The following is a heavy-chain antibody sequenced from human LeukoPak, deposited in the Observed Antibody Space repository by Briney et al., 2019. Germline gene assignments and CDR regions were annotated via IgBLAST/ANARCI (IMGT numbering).Heavy chain of an antibody. J-gene: IGHJ4*02. D-gene: IGHD6-6*01. Sequence: ASVKVSCKASGYTFTSYGISWVRQAPGQGLEWMGWISAYNGNTNYAQKLQGRVTMTTDTSISTAYMELSRLRSDDTAVYYCASSSSSSGFDYWGQGTLVTVSS. CDR3: ASSSSSSGFDY. CDR2: ISAYNGNT. CDR1: GYTFTSYG. V-gene: IGHV1-18*01.